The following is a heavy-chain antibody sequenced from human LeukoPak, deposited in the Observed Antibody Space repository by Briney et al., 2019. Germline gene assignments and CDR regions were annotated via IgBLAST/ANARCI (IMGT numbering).Heavy chain of an antibody. Sequence: ASVKVSCKASGYTSTSYHISWVRQATGQGLEWVGWMNPNNSDIGYAQKFQGRVTMTRNTSIGTAYMELSSLRSEDTAIYYCVRVPPGTTIYAYWGQGTLVTVST. CDR2: MNPNNSDI. J-gene: IGHJ4*02. CDR3: VRVPPGTTIYAY. D-gene: IGHD1-14*01. CDR1: GYTSTSYH. V-gene: IGHV1-8*01.